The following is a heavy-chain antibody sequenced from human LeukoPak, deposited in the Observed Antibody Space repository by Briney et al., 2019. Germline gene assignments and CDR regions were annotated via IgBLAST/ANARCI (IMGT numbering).Heavy chain of an antibody. V-gene: IGHV3-33*03. CDR3: VTVVVPAAMSDF. Sequence: GGSLRLSCAASGFTFSSYGMHWVRQAPGKGLEWVAVIWYDGSNKYYAASVKGRFTISRDNTKNSLYLQMNSLRAEDTAVYYCVTVVVPAAMSDFWGQGTLVTVSS. J-gene: IGHJ4*02. D-gene: IGHD2-2*01. CDR1: GFTFSSYG. CDR2: IWYDGSNK.